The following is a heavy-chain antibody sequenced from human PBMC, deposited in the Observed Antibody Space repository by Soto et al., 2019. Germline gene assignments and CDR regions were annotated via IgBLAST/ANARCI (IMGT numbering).Heavy chain of an antibody. Sequence: PSETMSLTCTVAGGSIISYYWSWILQPPGKGLEWIGYIYYSGSTNYNPSLKSRVTISVDTSKNQFSLKLSSVTAADTAVYYCARDWWFGENWFDPWGQGTLVTVSS. CDR2: IYYSGST. V-gene: IGHV4-59*01. J-gene: IGHJ5*02. CDR3: ARDWWFGENWFDP. CDR1: GGSIISYY. D-gene: IGHD3-10*01.